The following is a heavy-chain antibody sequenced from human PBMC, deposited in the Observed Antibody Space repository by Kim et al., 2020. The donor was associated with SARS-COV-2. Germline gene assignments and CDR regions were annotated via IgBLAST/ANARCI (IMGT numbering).Heavy chain of an antibody. CDR3: ARIGDY. D-gene: IGHD2-15*01. Sequence: YPGDSETRYSPSFQGQATIPADKSISTAYLQWSSLKASDTAMYYCARIGDYWGQGTLVTVSS. J-gene: IGHJ4*02. V-gene: IGHV5-51*01. CDR2: YPGDSET.